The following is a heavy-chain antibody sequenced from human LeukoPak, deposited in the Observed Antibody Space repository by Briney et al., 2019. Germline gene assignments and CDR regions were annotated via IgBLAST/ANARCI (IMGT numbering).Heavy chain of an antibody. V-gene: IGHV1-18*04. CDR2: ISAYNGNT. CDR1: GYTFTSYG. J-gene: IGHJ1*01. D-gene: IGHD6-19*01. CDR3: ARDSSGWYRVSGDFQH. Sequence: ASVKVSCKASGYTFTSYGISWVRQAPGQGLEWMGWISAYNGNTNYAQKLQGRVTVTTDTSTSTAYMELRSLRSDDTAVYYCARDSSGWYRVSGDFQHWGQGTLVTVSS.